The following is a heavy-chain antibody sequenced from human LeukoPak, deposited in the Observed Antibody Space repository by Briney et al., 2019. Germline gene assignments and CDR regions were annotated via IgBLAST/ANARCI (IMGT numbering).Heavy chain of an antibody. J-gene: IGHJ4*02. CDR1: GFTFSSYA. Sequence: PGRSLRLSCAASGFTFSSYAMHWVRQAPGKGLEWVAVISYDGSNKYYAGSVKGRFTISRDNSKNTLYLQMNSLRAEDTAVYYCARGGSGWYGFDYWGQGTLVTVSS. V-gene: IGHV3-30-3*01. D-gene: IGHD6-19*01. CDR2: ISYDGSNK. CDR3: ARGGSGWYGFDY.